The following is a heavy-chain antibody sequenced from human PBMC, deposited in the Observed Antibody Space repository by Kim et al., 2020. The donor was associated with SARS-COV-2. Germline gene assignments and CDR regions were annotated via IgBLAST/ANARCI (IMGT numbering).Heavy chain of an antibody. Sequence: YAAPVQGRFTISRDDSKNTLDLQMTSLKTEDTAVYYCTAYKYISSSPFDYWGQGILVTVSS. V-gene: IGHV3-15*01. J-gene: IGHJ4*02. D-gene: IGHD6-6*01. CDR3: TAYKYISSSPFDY.